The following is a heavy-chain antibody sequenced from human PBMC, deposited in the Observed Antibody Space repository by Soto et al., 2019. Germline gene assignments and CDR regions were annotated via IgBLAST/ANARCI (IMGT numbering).Heavy chain of an antibody. Sequence: ASVKVSCKASGGTFSSYTISWVRQAPGQGLEWMGRIIPILGIANYAQKFQGRVTITADKSTSTAYMELSSLRFEDTAVYYCAREGYIAAPTVEHYYYYYMDVWGKGTTVTVSS. D-gene: IGHD6-6*01. J-gene: IGHJ6*03. CDR2: IIPILGIA. CDR1: GGTFSSYT. CDR3: AREGYIAAPTVEHYYYYYMDV. V-gene: IGHV1-69*04.